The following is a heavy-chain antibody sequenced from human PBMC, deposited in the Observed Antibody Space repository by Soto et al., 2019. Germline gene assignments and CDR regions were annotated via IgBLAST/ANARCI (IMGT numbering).Heavy chain of an antibody. V-gene: IGHV3-33*01. CDR3: ARDKYNWNYGPTGFDY. J-gene: IGHJ4*02. Sequence: GGSLRLSCAASGFTFSSYGMHWVRQAPGKGLEWVAVIWYDGSNKYYADSVKGRFTISRDNSKNTLYLQMNSLRAEDTAVYYCARDKYNWNYGPTGFDYWGQGNLVTVSS. D-gene: IGHD1-7*01. CDR1: GFTFSSYG. CDR2: IWYDGSNK.